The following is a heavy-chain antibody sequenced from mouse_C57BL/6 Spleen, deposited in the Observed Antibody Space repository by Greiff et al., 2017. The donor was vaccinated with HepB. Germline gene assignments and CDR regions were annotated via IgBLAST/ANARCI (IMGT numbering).Heavy chain of an antibody. Sequence: QVQLQQSGPELVKPGASVKISCKASGYAFSSSWMNWVKQRPGKGLEWIGRIYPGDGDTNYNGKFKGKATLTADKSSSTAYMQLSSLTSEDSAVYCCARGLITTVVARYFDVWGTGTTVTVSS. D-gene: IGHD1-1*01. J-gene: IGHJ1*03. V-gene: IGHV1-82*01. CDR3: ARGLITTVVARYFDV. CDR2: IYPGDGDT. CDR1: GYAFSSSW.